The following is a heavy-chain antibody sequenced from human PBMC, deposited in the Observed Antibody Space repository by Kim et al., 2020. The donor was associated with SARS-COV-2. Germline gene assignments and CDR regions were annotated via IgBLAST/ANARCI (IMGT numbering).Heavy chain of an antibody. V-gene: IGHV3-30*04. D-gene: IGHD3-22*01. Sequence: GGSLRLSCAASGFTFSSYAMHWVRQAPGKGLEWVAVISYDGSNKYYADSVKGRFTISRDNSKNTLYLQMNSLRAEDTAVYYCARGTGGYYSQFDYWGQGTLVTVSS. CDR1: GFTFSSYA. CDR3: ARGTGGYYSQFDY. CDR2: ISYDGSNK. J-gene: IGHJ4*02.